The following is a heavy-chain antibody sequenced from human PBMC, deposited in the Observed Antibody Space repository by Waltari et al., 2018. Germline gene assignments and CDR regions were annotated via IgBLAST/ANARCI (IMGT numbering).Heavy chain of an antibody. J-gene: IGHJ3*02. V-gene: IGHV1-24*01. Sequence: QVQLVQSGAEVKKPGASVKVSCKVSGYTLTDLSMHWVRQAPGHGLEWMGGFDPEDGETIYAQKFQGRVTMTEDTSTDTAYMELSSLRSEDTAVYYCATDRLGGAVVIATHAFDIWGQGTMVTVSS. D-gene: IGHD2-21*01. CDR2: FDPEDGET. CDR3: ATDRLGGAVVIATHAFDI. CDR1: GYTLTDLS.